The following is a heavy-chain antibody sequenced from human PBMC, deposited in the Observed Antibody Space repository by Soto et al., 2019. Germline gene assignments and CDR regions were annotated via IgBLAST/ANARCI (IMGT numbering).Heavy chain of an antibody. CDR1: GFTFSSYS. CDR3: ARRGDYDILTGYLRVGYYYGMDV. V-gene: IGHV3-21*01. Sequence: GGSLRLSCAASGFTFSSYSMNWVRQAPGKGLEWVSSISSSSSYIYYADSVKGRFTISRDNAKNSLDLQMNSLRAEDTAVYYCARRGDYDILTGYLRVGYYYGMDVWGQGTTVTVSS. CDR2: ISSSSSYI. J-gene: IGHJ6*02. D-gene: IGHD3-9*01.